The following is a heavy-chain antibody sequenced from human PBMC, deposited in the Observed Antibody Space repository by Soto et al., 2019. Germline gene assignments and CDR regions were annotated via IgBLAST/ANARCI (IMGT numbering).Heavy chain of an antibody. CDR1: GYTFTSYD. V-gene: IGHV1-8*01. Sequence: ASAKVSSKASGYTFTSYDINWVRQATGQGLEWMGWMNPISGNPGYAQKFQGRVTMPRNTSISTAYMELSSLRSEDTAVYYCVAATAHYYYYYYMDVWGKGTTVTVS. D-gene: IGHD5-18*01. CDR3: VAATAHYYYYYYMDV. CDR2: MNPISGNP. J-gene: IGHJ6*03.